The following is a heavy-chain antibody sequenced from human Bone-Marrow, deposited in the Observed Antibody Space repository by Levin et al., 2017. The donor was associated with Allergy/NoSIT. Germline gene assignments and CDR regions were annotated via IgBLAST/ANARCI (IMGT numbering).Heavy chain of an antibody. CDR3: ARSEDF. Sequence: GGSLRLSCAASGFTFSNYWMSWVRQAPGKGLEWVANIRQDGSAKYYVDSVKGRFTISRDNARNSLYLQMSCLRVEDTAVYYCARSEDFWGQGTLVTVSS. CDR2: IRQDGSAK. CDR1: GFTFSNYW. J-gene: IGHJ4*02. V-gene: IGHV3-7*03.